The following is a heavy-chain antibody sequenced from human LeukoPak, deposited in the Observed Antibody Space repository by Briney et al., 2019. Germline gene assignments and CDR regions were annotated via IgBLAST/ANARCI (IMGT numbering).Heavy chain of an antibody. V-gene: IGHV3-15*01. CDR1: GFTFSSYA. J-gene: IGHJ6*02. Sequence: PGGSLRLSCAASGFTFSSYAMSWVRQAPGKGLEWVGRIKSKTDGGTIDYAAPVKGRITISRDDSKNTLFLQMNSLKTEDTAVYYCTTLKLTRVGYFYHYYGMDVWGQGTTVTVSS. CDR2: IKSKTDGGTI. CDR3: TTLKLTRVGYFYHYYGMDV. D-gene: IGHD2/OR15-2a*01.